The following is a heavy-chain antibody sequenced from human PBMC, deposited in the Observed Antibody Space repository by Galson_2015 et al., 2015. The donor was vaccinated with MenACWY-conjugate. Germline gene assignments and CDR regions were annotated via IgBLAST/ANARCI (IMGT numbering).Heavy chain of an antibody. CDR1: GFSFSSYS. Sequence: SLRLSCAASGFSFSSYSMSWVCQAPGKGLEWDSYISGGSRTINYADSVKGRFTISRDNAKNSLYLQMNSLRAEDAAVYYCARNYYDSSGGTCWVGFDIWGQGTMVTVSS. D-gene: IGHD3-22*01. CDR2: ISGGSRTI. V-gene: IGHV3-48*04. J-gene: IGHJ3*02. CDR3: ARNYYDSSGGTCWVGFDI.